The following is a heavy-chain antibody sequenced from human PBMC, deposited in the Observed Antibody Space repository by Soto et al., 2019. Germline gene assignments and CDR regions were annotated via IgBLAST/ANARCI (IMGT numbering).Heavy chain of an antibody. CDR2: ISAYDGNT. J-gene: IGHJ6*02. CDR1: GYTFTSYG. CDR3: ARGGYYDSSGSRNYYYYGMNV. V-gene: IGHV1-18*01. D-gene: IGHD3-22*01. Sequence: GASVKVSCKASGYTFTSYGISWVRQAPGQGLEWLGWISAYDGNTNYAQSLHGRVFMTTDTSTRTAYMELRSLRSDDTAVYYCARGGYYDSSGSRNYYYYGMNVWGQGTTVTVSS.